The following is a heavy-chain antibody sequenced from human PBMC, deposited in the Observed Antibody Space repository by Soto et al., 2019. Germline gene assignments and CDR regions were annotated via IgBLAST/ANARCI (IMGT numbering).Heavy chain of an antibody. CDR2: IYTSGST. Sequence: SETLSLTCTVSGGSISSYYWSWIRQPAGKGLEWIGRIYTSGSTNYNPSPKSRVTMSVDTSKNQFSLKLSSVTAADTAVYYCARVQSYYDSSGYSSGVSHYYFDYWGQGTLGTVS. V-gene: IGHV4-4*07. CDR3: ARVQSYYDSSGYSSGVSHYYFDY. J-gene: IGHJ4*02. D-gene: IGHD3-22*01. CDR1: GGSISSYY.